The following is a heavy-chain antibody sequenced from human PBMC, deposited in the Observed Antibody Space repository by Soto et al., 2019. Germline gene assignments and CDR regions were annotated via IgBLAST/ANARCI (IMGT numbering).Heavy chain of an antibody. CDR2: ISGSGGST. V-gene: IGHV3-23*01. CDR1: GFTFSSYA. J-gene: IGHJ1*01. D-gene: IGHD6-19*01. Sequence: GESLKISCAASGFTFSSYAMSWVRQAPGKGLEWVSAISGSGGSTYYADSVKGRFTISRDNSKNTLYLQMNSLRAEDTAVYYCAKDRLAVAGTGYFQHWGQGTLVTVSS. CDR3: AKDRLAVAGTGYFQH.